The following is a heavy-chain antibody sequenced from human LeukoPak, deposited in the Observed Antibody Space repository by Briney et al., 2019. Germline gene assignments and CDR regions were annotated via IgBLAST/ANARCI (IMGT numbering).Heavy chain of an antibody. Sequence: GGSLRLSCAASGFTFSSYAMSWVRQAPGKGLEWVSAISGSGGSTYYADSVKGRFTISRDNAKNSLYLQMNSLRAEDTALYYCAKDSSSWPLYYFDYWGQGTLVTVSS. CDR3: AKDSSSWPLYYFDY. V-gene: IGHV3-23*01. CDR1: GFTFSSYA. D-gene: IGHD6-13*01. CDR2: ISGSGGST. J-gene: IGHJ4*02.